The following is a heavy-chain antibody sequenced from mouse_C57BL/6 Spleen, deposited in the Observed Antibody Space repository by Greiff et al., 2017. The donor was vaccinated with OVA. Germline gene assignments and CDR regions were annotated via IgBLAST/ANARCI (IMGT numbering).Heavy chain of an antibody. Sequence: QVQLQQSGAELARPGASVKLSCKASGYTFTSYGISWVKQRTGQGLEWIGEIYPRSGNTYYNEKFKGKATLTADKSSSTAYMELRSLTSYDSSVYFCAMIYYDYDQGYFDVWGTGTTVTVSS. D-gene: IGHD2-4*01. V-gene: IGHV1-81*01. J-gene: IGHJ1*03. CDR2: IYPRSGNT. CDR1: GYTFTSYG. CDR3: AMIYYDYDQGYFDV.